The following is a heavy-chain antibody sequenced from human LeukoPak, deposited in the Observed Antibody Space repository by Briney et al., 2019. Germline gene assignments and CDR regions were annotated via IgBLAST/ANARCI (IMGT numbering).Heavy chain of an antibody. CDR1: GGSISTYY. J-gene: IGHJ3*01. Sequence: PSETLSLTCTVSGGSISTYYWSWLRQPPGKGLEWIGYIYYIGSTNYNYNPSLKSRVTISVDTSKNQFSLKLSSVTAADTAMYYCARDVAYGGNSGVWGQGTMVTVSS. V-gene: IGHV4-59*01. D-gene: IGHD4-23*01. CDR3: ARDVAYGGNSGV. CDR2: IYYIGSTNY.